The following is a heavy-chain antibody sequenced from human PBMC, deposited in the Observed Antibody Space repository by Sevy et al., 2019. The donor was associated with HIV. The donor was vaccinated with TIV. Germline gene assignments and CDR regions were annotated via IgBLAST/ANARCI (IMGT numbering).Heavy chain of an antibody. CDR1: GGSISSSSYY. D-gene: IGHD6-13*01. Sequence: SETLSLTCTVSGGSISSSSYYWGWIRQPPGKGLEWIGSIYYSGSTYYYPSLKSRVTISVDTSKNQFSLKLSSVTAADTAVYYCARGYSSSWSPYYYYYGMDVWGQGTTVTVSS. J-gene: IGHJ6*02. CDR3: ARGYSSSWSPYYYYYGMDV. V-gene: IGHV4-39*01. CDR2: IYYSGST.